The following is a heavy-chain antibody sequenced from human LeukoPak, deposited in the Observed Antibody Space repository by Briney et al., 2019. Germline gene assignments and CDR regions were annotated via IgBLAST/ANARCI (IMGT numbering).Heavy chain of an antibody. J-gene: IGHJ4*02. CDR2: ISGSGGST. V-gene: IGHV3-23*01. D-gene: IGHD3-22*01. Sequence: GGSLRLSCAASGFAFSSYAMSWVRQAPGKGLEWVSAISGSGGSTYYADSVKGRFTISRDNSKNTLYLQMNSLRAEDTAVYYCAKDGPHYYDSSGYYYVGSPFDYWGQGTLVTVSS. CDR3: AKDGPHYYDSSGYYYVGSPFDY. CDR1: GFAFSSYA.